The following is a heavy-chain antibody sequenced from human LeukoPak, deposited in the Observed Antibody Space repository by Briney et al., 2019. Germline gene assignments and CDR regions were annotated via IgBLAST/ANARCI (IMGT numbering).Heavy chain of an antibody. CDR2: IYYSGST. V-gene: IGHV4-39*07. J-gene: IGHJ4*02. CDR1: GGSISSSSYY. Sequence: SETLSLTCTVSGGSISSSSYYWGWIRQPPGKGLEWIGSIYYSGSTYYNPSLKSRVTISVDTSKNQFSLKLSSVTAADTAVYYCARGRNYDFWSGYYTEFDYWGQGTLVTVSS. CDR3: ARGRNYDFWSGYYTEFDY. D-gene: IGHD3-3*01.